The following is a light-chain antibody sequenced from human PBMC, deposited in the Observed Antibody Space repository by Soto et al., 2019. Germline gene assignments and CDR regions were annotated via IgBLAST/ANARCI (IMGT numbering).Light chain of an antibody. CDR2: GNS. Sequence: QSVLTQPPSGSEAPGQRVTISCHGSSSNIGAGYDVHWYQQLPGTAPKLFIYGNSNRPSGVPDRFSGSKSGTSASLAITGLQAEDEADYYCQSYDSSLSGYVFGTGTKLTVL. CDR3: QSYDSSLSGYV. CDR1: SSNIGAGYD. J-gene: IGLJ1*01. V-gene: IGLV1-40*01.